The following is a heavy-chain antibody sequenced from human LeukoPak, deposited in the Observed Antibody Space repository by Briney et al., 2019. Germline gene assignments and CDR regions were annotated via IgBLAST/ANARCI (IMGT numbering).Heavy chain of an antibody. D-gene: IGHD6-19*01. CDR2: IKQDGSEK. CDR3: ARGQWLGFDY. Sequence: GGPQRLSCAPYGFNFSSYWMSWVRQAPGKGLEWVAIIKQDGSEKYYVDSVKGRFTISRDNAKNSLYLQMNSLRAEDTAVYYCARGQWLGFDYWGQGTLVTVSS. J-gene: IGHJ4*02. CDR1: GFNFSSYW. V-gene: IGHV3-7*01.